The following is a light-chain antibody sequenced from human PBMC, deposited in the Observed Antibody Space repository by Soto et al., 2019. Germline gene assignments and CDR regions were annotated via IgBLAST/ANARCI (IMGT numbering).Light chain of an antibody. Sequence: LVLTQSPATLSLSPGVRATLSCRASESFSNYVAWYQQKPGQTPRLLIHDASTRATGVPARFSGSGSGTDFTLTISSLESEDFAVYYCQHRGNWPLLTFGGGTKVDIK. J-gene: IGKJ4*01. CDR1: ESFSNY. V-gene: IGKV3-11*01. CDR3: QHRGNWPLLT. CDR2: DAS.